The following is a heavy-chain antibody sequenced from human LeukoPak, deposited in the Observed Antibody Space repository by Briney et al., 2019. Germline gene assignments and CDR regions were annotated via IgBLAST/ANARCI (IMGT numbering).Heavy chain of an antibody. Sequence: GGPLRLSCAASGFTFSSYSMNWVRQAPGKGLEWVSSISSSSYIYYADSVKGRFTISRDNAKNSLYLQMNSLRAEDTAVYYCARDYGGNSGFDYWGQGTLVTVSS. D-gene: IGHD4-23*01. J-gene: IGHJ4*02. CDR1: GFTFSSYS. CDR2: ISSSSYI. CDR3: ARDYGGNSGFDY. V-gene: IGHV3-21*01.